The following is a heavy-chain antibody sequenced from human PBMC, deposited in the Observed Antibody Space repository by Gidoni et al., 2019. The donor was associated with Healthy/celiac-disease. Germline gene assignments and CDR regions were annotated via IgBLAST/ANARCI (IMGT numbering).Heavy chain of an antibody. CDR2: INPSGGST. V-gene: IGHV1-46*01. J-gene: IGHJ6*02. CDR3: ARDGGSSGWYEYYYYGMDV. Sequence: QVQLVQSGAEVKKPGASVKVSCKASGYTFTSYYMHWVRQAPGQGLEWMGIINPSGGSTSYAQKFQGRVTMTRDTSTSTVYMELSSLRSEDTAVYYCARDGGSSGWYEYYYYGMDVWGQGTTVTVSS. CDR1: GYTFTSYY. D-gene: IGHD6-19*01.